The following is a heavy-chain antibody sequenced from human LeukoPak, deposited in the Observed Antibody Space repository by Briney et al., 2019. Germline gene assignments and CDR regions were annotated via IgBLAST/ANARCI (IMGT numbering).Heavy chain of an antibody. CDR1: GGSISSYY. V-gene: IGHV4-59*01. CDR2: IYYSGST. Sequence: SETLSLTCTVSGGSISSYYWSWIRQPPGKGLEWIGYIYYSGSTNYNPSLKSRVTISVDTSKNQFSLKLSSMTAADTAVYYCARDRGPTYYYDSSGYYTRGPLDYWGQGTLVTVSS. J-gene: IGHJ4*02. CDR3: ARDRGPTYYYDSSGYYTRGPLDY. D-gene: IGHD3-22*01.